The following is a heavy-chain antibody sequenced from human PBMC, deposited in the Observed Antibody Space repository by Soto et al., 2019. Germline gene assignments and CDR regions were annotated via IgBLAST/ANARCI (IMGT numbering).Heavy chain of an antibody. CDR1: GGTCSSYA. D-gene: IGHD2-2*01. CDR2: IIPIFGTA. V-gene: IGHV1-69*13. Sequence: GASVKVSCKASGGTCSSYAISWVRQAPGQGLEWMGGIIPIFGTANYAQKFQGRVTITADESTSTAYMELSSLRSEDTAVYYCARDGVGDCSSTSCSLAAFDIWGQGTMVTVSS. J-gene: IGHJ3*02. CDR3: ARDGVGDCSSTSCSLAAFDI.